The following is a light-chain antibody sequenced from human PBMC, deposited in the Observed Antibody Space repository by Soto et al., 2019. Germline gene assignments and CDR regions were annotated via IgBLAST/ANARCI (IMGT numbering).Light chain of an antibody. J-gene: IGKJ5*01. CDR2: DAS. Sequence: IVLTQSPATLSLSPGERATLSCRASQSVGTYLAWYQQKPGQAPRLLIFDASNRATGIPARFSGSGSGTDFTLTISRLEPEDFAVYYCQQRYNWPPITFGQGTRLEIK. CDR1: QSVGTY. CDR3: QQRYNWPPIT. V-gene: IGKV3-11*01.